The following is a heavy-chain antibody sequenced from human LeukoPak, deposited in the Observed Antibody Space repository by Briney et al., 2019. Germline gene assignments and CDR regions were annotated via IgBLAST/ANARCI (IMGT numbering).Heavy chain of an antibody. D-gene: IGHD6-19*01. V-gene: IGHV3-23*01. CDR2: ISGSGGST. J-gene: IGHJ4*02. Sequence: PGGSLRLSCAASGFTVSSNYMSWVRQAPGKGLEWVSAISGSGGSTYYADSVKGRFTISRDNSKNTLYLQMNSLRAEDTAVYYCAKVGGIAVAGTSDYFDYWGQGTLVTVSS. CDR3: AKVGGIAVAGTSDYFDY. CDR1: GFTVSSNY.